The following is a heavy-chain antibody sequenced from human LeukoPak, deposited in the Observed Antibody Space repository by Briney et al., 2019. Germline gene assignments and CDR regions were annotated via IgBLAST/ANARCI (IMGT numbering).Heavy chain of an antibody. D-gene: IGHD3-22*01. CDR1: GGSISGYY. CDR3: ARTYDSSGYYYSRFFMDWYFDL. CDR2: IHYSGNT. Sequence: PSETLSITCTVSGGSISGYYWAWIRQPPGKVLEWIGYIHYSGNTNYNPSLKSRVTMSVDTSKNQFSLKLSSVTAADTAVYYCARTYDSSGYYYSRFFMDWYFDLWGRGTLVTVSS. J-gene: IGHJ2*01. V-gene: IGHV4-59*12.